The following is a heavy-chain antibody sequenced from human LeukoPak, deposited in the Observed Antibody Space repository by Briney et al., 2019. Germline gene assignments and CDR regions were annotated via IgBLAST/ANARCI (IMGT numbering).Heavy chain of an antibody. CDR2: IHFDGRSE. J-gene: IGHJ6*03. CDR3: ARAAAAPRDYYYYMDV. D-gene: IGHD2-2*01. V-gene: IGHV3-30*02. Sequence: GGSLRLSCAASGFIFSSYGMNWVRQAPGKGLEWVAFIHFDGRSEFYVDSVKGRFTISRDNSKNTLYLQMNSLRAEDTAVYYCARAAAAPRDYYYYMDVWGKGTTVTVSS. CDR1: GFIFSSYG.